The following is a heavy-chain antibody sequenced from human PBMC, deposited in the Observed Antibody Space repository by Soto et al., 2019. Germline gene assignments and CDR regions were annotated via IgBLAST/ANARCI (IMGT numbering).Heavy chain of an antibody. CDR1: GGSISNYY. CDR2: IYDSGST. CDR3: AAAPRY. D-gene: IGHD2-15*01. Sequence: QVQLQESGPGLVKPSETLSLTCTVSGGSISNYYWSWVRQPPGKGLEWIGSIYDSGSTNYTPSLTSGFAISVDTSKKHSSLAVDSVTAADTAVYYCAAAPRYLGQGTLVTVSS. J-gene: IGHJ4*02. V-gene: IGHV4-59*01.